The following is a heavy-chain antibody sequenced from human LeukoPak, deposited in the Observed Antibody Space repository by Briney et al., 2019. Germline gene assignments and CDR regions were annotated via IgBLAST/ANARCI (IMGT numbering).Heavy chain of an antibody. V-gene: IGHV3-74*01. D-gene: IGHD6-13*01. CDR3: ARGSSSSWWGFDY. CDR1: GFTFSSYW. CDR2: INSDGSSK. Sequence: PGGSLRLSCAASGFTFSSYWLHWVRQAPGKGLVWVSRINSDGSSKRYADSVKGRFTIPRDNAKNTLYLQMNSLRAEDTAVYYCARGSSSSWWGFDYWGQGTLVTVSS. J-gene: IGHJ4*02.